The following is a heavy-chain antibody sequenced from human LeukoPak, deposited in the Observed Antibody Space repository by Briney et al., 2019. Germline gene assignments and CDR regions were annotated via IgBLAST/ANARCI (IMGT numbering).Heavy chain of an antibody. CDR3: GVVTLYYYYMDV. J-gene: IGHJ6*03. V-gene: IGHV4-39*01. Sequence: PSETLSLTCTVSGGSISSSGYYGGWIRSPPGKGLEWIGSIYYSGSTYYNPSLKGRVTISVDTSKNQFSLKLSSVTAADTAVYYCGVVTLYYYYMDVWGKGTTVTVSS. CDR1: GGSISSSGYY. CDR2: IYYSGST. D-gene: IGHD3-3*01.